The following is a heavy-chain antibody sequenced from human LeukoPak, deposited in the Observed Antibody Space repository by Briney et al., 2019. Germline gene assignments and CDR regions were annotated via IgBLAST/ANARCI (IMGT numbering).Heavy chain of an antibody. Sequence: KTSETLSLTCALYGGSFSGYYWSWIRHPPRKGLEWGGEINHSGSTNYNPSLKSRVTISVDTSKNQFSLKLSSVTAADTAVYYCARMVRGVRFYNWFDPWGQGTLVTVSS. J-gene: IGHJ5*02. CDR3: ARMVRGVRFYNWFDP. V-gene: IGHV4-34*01. CDR2: INHSGST. CDR1: GGSFSGYY. D-gene: IGHD3-10*01.